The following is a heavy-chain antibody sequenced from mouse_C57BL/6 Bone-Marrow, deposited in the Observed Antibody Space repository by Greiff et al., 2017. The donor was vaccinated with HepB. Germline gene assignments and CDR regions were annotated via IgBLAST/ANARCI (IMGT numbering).Heavy chain of an antibody. CDR3: AKPYGVAYYAMDY. D-gene: IGHD1-2*01. Sequence: DVKLVESGGGLVKPGGSLKLSCAASGFTFSDYGMHWVRQAPEKGLEWVAYISSGSSTIYYADTVKGRFTISRDNAKNTLFLQMTSLRSEDTAMYYCAKPYGVAYYAMDYWGQGTSVTVSS. J-gene: IGHJ4*01. CDR1: GFTFSDYG. CDR2: ISSGSSTI. V-gene: IGHV5-17*01.